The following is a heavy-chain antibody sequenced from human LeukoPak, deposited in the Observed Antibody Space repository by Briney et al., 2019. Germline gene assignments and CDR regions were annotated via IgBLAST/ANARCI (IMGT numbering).Heavy chain of an antibody. CDR3: AKDTVASSFDH. V-gene: IGHV3-74*01. CDR1: GFNLSSDW. J-gene: IGHJ4*02. CDR2: ISRESDGSGT. D-gene: IGHD5-12*01. Sequence: GGSLRLSCAGSGFNLSSDWVHWVRQVPAKGLVWVARISRESDGSGTNYADSVKGRFSISRDRATNTVHLQMNSLRAEDTAVYYCAKDTVASSFDHWGQGTLVTVSS.